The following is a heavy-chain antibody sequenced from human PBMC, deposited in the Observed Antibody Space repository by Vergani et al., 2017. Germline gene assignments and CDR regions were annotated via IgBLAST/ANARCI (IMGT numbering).Heavy chain of an antibody. CDR3: ASPQYCSGGSCYYDWYFDL. CDR2: ISAYNGNT. D-gene: IGHD2-15*01. V-gene: IGHV1-18*01. Sequence: QVQLVQSGAEVKKPGASVKVSCKASGYTFTSYGISWVRQAPGQGLEWMGWISAYNGNTNYAQKLQGRVTMTTDTSTSTAYMELRSLRSEDTAVYYCASPQYCSGGSCYYDWYFDLWGRGTLVTVSS. CDR1: GYTFTSYG. J-gene: IGHJ2*01.